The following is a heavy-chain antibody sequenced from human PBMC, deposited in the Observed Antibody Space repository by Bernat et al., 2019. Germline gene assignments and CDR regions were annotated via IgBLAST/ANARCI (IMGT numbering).Heavy chain of an antibody. CDR2: INAGNGNT. J-gene: IGHJ4*02. D-gene: IGHD2-2*01. V-gene: IGHV1-3*01. CDR1: GYTFTSYA. CDR3: ARAGYCSSTSCRPVPASADY. Sequence: QVQLVQSGAEVKKPGASVKVSCKASGYTFTSYAMHWVRQAPGQRLEWMGWINAGNGNTKYSQKFQGRVTITRDTSASTAYMELSSLRSEDTAVYYCARAGYCSSTSCRPVPASADYWGQGTLVTVSS.